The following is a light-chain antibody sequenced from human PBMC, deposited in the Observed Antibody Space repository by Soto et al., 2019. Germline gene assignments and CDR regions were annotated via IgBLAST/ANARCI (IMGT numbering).Light chain of an antibody. CDR3: QPYNNWPLA. CDR1: QVIGDT. Sequence: VMTQSPATLSVSPGAGVTLSSRASQVIGDTLAWYQHHPGQTPILLIYDTSTRATGVPARFSGSRSVPEFTLTVNSRQSEDFAVYYCQPYNNWPLACGGGTK. CDR2: DTS. V-gene: IGKV3-15*01. J-gene: IGKJ4*01.